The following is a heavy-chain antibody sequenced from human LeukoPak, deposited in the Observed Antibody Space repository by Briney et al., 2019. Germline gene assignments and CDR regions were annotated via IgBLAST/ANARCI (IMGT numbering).Heavy chain of an antibody. CDR3: ARMHSGSYYAFDI. V-gene: IGHV3-66*02. J-gene: IGHJ3*02. Sequence: GGSLRLSCAASGFTVSSNYMSWVRQAPGKGLEWVSVIYSRGSTYYAESVKGRFTISRDNSKNTLYLQMNSLRAEDTAVYYCARMHSGSYYAFDIWGQGTMVTVSS. D-gene: IGHD1-26*01. CDR1: GFTVSSNY. CDR2: IYSRGST.